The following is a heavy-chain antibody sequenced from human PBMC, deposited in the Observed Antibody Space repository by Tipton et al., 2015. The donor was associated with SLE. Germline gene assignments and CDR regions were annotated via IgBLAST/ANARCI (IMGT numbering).Heavy chain of an antibody. CDR1: GGSISSYY. CDR2: IYTSGST. Sequence: LRLSCTVSGGSISSYYWSWIRQPPGKGLEWIGYIYTSGSTNYNPSLKSRVTRSVDTSKNQFSLKVSSVTAADTAVYYCARLSGDAFDIWGQGTMVTVSS. D-gene: IGHD1-26*01. CDR3: ARLSGDAFDI. V-gene: IGHV4-4*09. J-gene: IGHJ3*02.